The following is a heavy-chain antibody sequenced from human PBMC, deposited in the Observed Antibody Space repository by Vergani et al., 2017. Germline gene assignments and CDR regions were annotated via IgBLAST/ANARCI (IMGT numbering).Heavy chain of an antibody. CDR3: AKGLNWVGCSSTSCYRNYYYYMDV. V-gene: IGHV3-23*01. CDR2: ISGSGGST. CDR1: GFTFSSYA. Sequence: EVQLLESGGGLVQPGGSLRLSCAASGFTFSSYAMSWVRQAPGKGLEWVSAISGSGGSTYYADSVKGRFTISRDNSKNTLYLQMNSLRAEDTAVYYCAKGLNWVGCSSTSCYRNYYYYMDVWGKGTTVTVSS. D-gene: IGHD2-2*01. J-gene: IGHJ6*03.